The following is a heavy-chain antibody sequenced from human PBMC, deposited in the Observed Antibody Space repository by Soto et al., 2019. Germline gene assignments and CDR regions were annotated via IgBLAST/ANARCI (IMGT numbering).Heavy chain of an antibody. J-gene: IGHJ4*02. V-gene: IGHV1-69*02. CDR3: GSQRIAAAEPDY. CDR2: IIPILGIA. Sequence: QVQLVQSGAEVKKPGSSVKVSCKASGGTFSSYTISWVRQAPGQGLEWMGRIIPILGIANYAQKFQGRVKINAXXSASTADMELSGLRSDDTAVYYCGSQRIAAAEPDYWGQGTLVTVSS. CDR1: GGTFSSYT. D-gene: IGHD6-13*01.